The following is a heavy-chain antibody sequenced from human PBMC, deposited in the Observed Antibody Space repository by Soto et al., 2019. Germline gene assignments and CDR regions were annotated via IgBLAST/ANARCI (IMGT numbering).Heavy chain of an antibody. D-gene: IGHD3-10*01. V-gene: IGHV1-69*13. CDR3: ARDFSSWRSCWFDP. Sequence: SVKLCCKASGGTFSSDAISWVRQAPGQGLEWMGGIIPIFGTANYAQKFQGRVTITADESTSTAYMELSSLRSEDTAVYYCARDFSSWRSCWFDPWGQGTLVTVSS. CDR2: IIPIFGTA. CDR1: GGTFSSDA. J-gene: IGHJ5*02.